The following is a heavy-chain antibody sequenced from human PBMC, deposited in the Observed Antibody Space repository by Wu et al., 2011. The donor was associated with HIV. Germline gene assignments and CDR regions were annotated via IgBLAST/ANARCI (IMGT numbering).Heavy chain of an antibody. CDR2: ISAYNGDT. Sequence: VQLVQSGAEVKKPGASVKVSCKASGYIFTSYGINWVRQAPGQGLEWMGWISAYNGDTDYAQKFQGRVTMTTDTSTSTTYMELSSLRSEDTAVYYCARGIGDFYYYYYYMDVWGKGTTVTVSS. D-gene: IGHD3-3*01. CDR3: ARGIGDFYYYYYYMDV. CDR1: GYIFTSYG. V-gene: IGHV1-18*01. J-gene: IGHJ6*03.